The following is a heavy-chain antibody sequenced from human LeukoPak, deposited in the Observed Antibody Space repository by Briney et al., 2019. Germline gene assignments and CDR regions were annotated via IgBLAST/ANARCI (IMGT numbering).Heavy chain of an antibody. V-gene: IGHV3-30*04. CDR1: GFTFSSYA. CDR2: ISYDGSNK. Sequence: VRSPRLSCAASGFTFSSYAMHWGRQAPGKGLEWVAVISYDGSNKYYADSVKGRFTISRDNSKNTLYLQMNSLRAEDTAVYYCARARGSLWFGELFDYWGQGTLVTVSS. J-gene: IGHJ4*02. D-gene: IGHD3-10*01. CDR3: ARARGSLWFGELFDY.